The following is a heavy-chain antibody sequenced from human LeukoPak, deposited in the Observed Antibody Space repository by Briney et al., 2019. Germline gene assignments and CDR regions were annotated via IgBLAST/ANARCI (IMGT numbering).Heavy chain of an antibody. D-gene: IGHD1-1*01. V-gene: IGHV1-2*02. Sequence: GASVKVSCNASGYTFTGYYMHWVRQAPGQGLEWMGWINPNSGGTNYAQKFEGRVTMTRATSISTAYMELSSLRSEDTAVYYCARALSCTTNSYYYMSFWGKGTTVTVSS. CDR2: INPNSGGT. CDR1: GYTFTGYY. J-gene: IGHJ6*03. CDR3: ARALSCTTNSYYYMSF.